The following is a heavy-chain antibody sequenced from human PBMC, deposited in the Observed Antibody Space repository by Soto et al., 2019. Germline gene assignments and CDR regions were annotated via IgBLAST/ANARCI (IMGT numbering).Heavy chain of an antibody. V-gene: IGHV3-23*01. J-gene: IGHJ4*02. CDR1: GFTFSTYP. CDR2: ISSSGDST. CDR3: ATSPISPDVYPYYFDY. D-gene: IGHD2-21*01. Sequence: EVQLLESGGGLVQPGGSLRLSCAASGFTFSTYPMNWVRQAPGKGLEWVSAISSSGDSTYYADSVRGRFTISRDNSKNTLYLQMNTLRPEDTAVYYCATSPISPDVYPYYFDYWGQGTLVTVSS.